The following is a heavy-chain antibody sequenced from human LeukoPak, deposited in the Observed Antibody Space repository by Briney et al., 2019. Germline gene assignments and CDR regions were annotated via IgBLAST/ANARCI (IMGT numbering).Heavy chain of an antibody. CDR2: IYWDDDR. Sequence: ESGPTLVKPTQTLTLTCTFSGFSLSNSGMGVGWIRQPPGKALEWLVLIYWDDDRRYSPSLKSRLTITKDTSKNQVVLKMSNMDHVDTATYYCAHRMPLYLDTTGFYADYFDYWGQGALVTVSS. CDR1: GFSLSNSGMG. V-gene: IGHV2-5*02. D-gene: IGHD1-26*01. CDR3: AHRMPLYLDTTGFYADYFDY. J-gene: IGHJ4*02.